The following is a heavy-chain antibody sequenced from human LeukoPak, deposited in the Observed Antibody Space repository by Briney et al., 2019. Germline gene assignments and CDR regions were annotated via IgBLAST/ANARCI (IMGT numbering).Heavy chain of an antibody. CDR1: GFTFGSYW. V-gene: IGHV3-23*01. CDR2: ISGSGGST. Sequence: PGGSLRLSCAASGFTFGSYWMHWVRHAPGKGLEWVSAISGSGGSTYYADSVKGRFTISRDNSKNTLYLQMNSLRAEDTAVYYCAKEVLLWFGELLLYFDLWGRGTLVTVSS. J-gene: IGHJ2*01. CDR3: AKEVLLWFGELLLYFDL. D-gene: IGHD3-10*01.